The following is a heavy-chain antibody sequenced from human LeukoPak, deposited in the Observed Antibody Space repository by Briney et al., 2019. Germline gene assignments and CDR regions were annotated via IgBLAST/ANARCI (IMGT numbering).Heavy chain of an antibody. CDR1: CGYLSSVHYY. D-gene: IGHD2-2*01. J-gene: IGHJ4*02. CDR3: ARGAVPAAISL. CDR2: IYYSGST. V-gene: IGHV4-30-4*01. Sequence: SETLSLTCTVSCGYLSSVHYYWSWIRQPPGKGLEWIGYIYYSGSTYYNPSLKSRVTISVDTSKNQFSLKLSSVTAADTAVYYCARGAVPAAISLWGQGTLVTVSS.